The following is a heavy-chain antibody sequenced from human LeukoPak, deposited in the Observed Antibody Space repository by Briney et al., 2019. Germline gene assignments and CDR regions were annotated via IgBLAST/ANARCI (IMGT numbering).Heavy chain of an antibody. CDR3: ARDQDMPLSFDI. J-gene: IGHJ3*02. D-gene: IGHD2-2*01. CDR2: IYYSGST. V-gene: IGHV4-59*12. Sequence: SETLSLTCTVSGGSISSYYWSWIRQPPGKGLEWIGYIYYSGSTYYNPSLKSRVTISVDTSKNQFSLKLSSVTAADTAVYYCARDQDMPLSFDIRGQGTMVTVSS. CDR1: GGSISSYY.